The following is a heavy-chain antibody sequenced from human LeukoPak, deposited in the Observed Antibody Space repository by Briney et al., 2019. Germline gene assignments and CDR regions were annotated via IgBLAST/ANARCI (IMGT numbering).Heavy chain of an antibody. CDR1: GGSISSSSYY. D-gene: IGHD3-10*01. CDR2: IYYSGST. J-gene: IGHJ6*03. V-gene: IGHV4-39*01. CDR3: ARPITSMVRGVNYYMDV. Sequence: PSETLSLTCTVSGGSISSSSYYWGWIRQPPGKRLEWIGSIYYSGSTYYNPSLKSRVTISVDTSKNQFSLKLSSVTVADTAVYYCARPITSMVRGVNYYMDVWGKGTTVTISS.